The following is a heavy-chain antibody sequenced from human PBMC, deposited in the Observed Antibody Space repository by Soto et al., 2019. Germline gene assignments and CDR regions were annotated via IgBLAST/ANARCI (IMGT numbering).Heavy chain of an antibody. V-gene: IGHV4-4*02. Sequence: QVQLQESGPGLVKPSGTLSLTCAVSSGSISSAHWWNWVRQPPGKGLEWIGDIYHSGSTNYNPSLQSRVTVSVAKSMNQSSLKLTSVTAADTAVYYCATNSYYSLGVWGQGTTVTVSS. J-gene: IGHJ6*02. CDR2: IYHSGST. CDR3: ATNSYYSLGV. CDR1: SGSISSAHW.